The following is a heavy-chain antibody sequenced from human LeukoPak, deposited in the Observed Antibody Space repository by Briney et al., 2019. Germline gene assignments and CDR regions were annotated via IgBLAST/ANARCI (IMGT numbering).Heavy chain of an antibody. J-gene: IGHJ4*02. Sequence: SVKVSCKASGFTFTSSAVQWVRQARGQRLEWIGWIVVGSGNTNYAQKFQERVTITRDMSTSTACMELSSLRSEDTAVYYCAAGYDYVWGSYTMNYWGQGTLVTVSS. D-gene: IGHD3-16*01. CDR3: AAGYDYVWGSYTMNY. CDR2: IVVGSGNT. CDR1: GFTFTSSA. V-gene: IGHV1-58*01.